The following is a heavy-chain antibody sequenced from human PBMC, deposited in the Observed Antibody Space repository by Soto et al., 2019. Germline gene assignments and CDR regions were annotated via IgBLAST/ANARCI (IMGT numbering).Heavy chain of an antibody. CDR2: ISAYNGNT. CDR1: GYTFTIYG. Sequence: ASVKVSCKASGYTFTIYGISWVRQAPGQGLEWMGWISAYNGNTNYAQKLQGRVTMTTDTSTSTAYMELRSLRSDDTAVYYCARLYLQDYGDDYYFDYWGQGTLVTVSS. CDR3: ARLYLQDYGDDYYFDY. D-gene: IGHD4-17*01. V-gene: IGHV1-18*01. J-gene: IGHJ4*02.